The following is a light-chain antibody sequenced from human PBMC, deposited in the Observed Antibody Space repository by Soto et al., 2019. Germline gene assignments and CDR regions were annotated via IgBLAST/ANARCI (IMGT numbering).Light chain of an antibody. J-gene: IGLJ2*01. CDR2: GNS. CDR1: SSNIGAGYD. CDR3: QSYDSSLHVV. V-gene: IGLV1-40*01. Sequence: QSVLTQPPSVSGAPGQRVTISCTGSSSNIGAGYDVHWYQQLPGTAPKLLIYGNSNRPSGVPDRFSGSKSGTSASLAITGLKAEDEAGYYCQSYDSSLHVVFGGGTKLTVL.